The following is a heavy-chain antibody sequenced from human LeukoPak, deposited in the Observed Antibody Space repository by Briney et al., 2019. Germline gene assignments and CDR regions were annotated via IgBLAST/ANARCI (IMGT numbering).Heavy chain of an antibody. Sequence: GGSLRLSCAASGFTFSSYGMHWVRQAPGRGLEWVAVIWYDGSNKYYADSVKGRFTISRDNSKNTLYLQMNSLRAEDTAVYYCARDEGYFQHWGQGTLVTVSS. CDR2: IWYDGSNK. CDR3: ARDEGYFQH. CDR1: GFTFSSYG. V-gene: IGHV3-33*01. J-gene: IGHJ1*01.